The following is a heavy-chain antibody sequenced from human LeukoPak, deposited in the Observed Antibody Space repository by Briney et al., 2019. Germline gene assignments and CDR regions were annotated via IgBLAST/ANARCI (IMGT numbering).Heavy chain of an antibody. D-gene: IGHD5-12*01. CDR3: ARMNSGYAADWFDP. Sequence: ASVKVSCKASGYTFTSYDINWVRQATGQGLEWMGWMNPNSGNTGYAQKFQGRVTMTRNTSISTAYMELSSLRSEDTAVHYCARMNSGYAADWFDPWGQGTLVTVSS. V-gene: IGHV1-8*01. CDR1: GYTFTSYD. J-gene: IGHJ5*02. CDR2: MNPNSGNT.